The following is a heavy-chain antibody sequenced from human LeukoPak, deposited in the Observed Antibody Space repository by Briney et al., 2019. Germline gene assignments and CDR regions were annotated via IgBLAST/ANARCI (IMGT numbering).Heavy chain of an antibody. CDR1: GFSLGTSGVG. CDR3: AHRPMGNWFDP. V-gene: IGHV2-5*01. Sequence: ESGPTLVKXTQTLTLTCTFSGFSLGTSGVGVGWIRQPPGKALEWLALIYWNDDKRYSPSLKSRLTITKDTSKNQVVLTMTNMDPVDTATYYCAHRPMGNWFDPWGQGTLVTVSS. J-gene: IGHJ5*02. D-gene: IGHD1-26*01. CDR2: IYWNDDK.